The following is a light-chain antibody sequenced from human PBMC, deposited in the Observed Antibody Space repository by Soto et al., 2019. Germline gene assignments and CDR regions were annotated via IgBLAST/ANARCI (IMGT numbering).Light chain of an antibody. Sequence: QCRQSHPGAVPWSPGQSITIPYTGTSSDVGAYIYVSWYQQHPGKAPKLMIYEVSNRPSGVSNRFSGSKSGNTASLTISGLQAEEEADYYCSSYSSSSSYVFGTGTKVTVL. J-gene: IGLJ1*01. CDR2: EVS. V-gene: IGLV2-14*01. CDR3: SSYSSSSSYV. CDR1: SSDVGAYIY.